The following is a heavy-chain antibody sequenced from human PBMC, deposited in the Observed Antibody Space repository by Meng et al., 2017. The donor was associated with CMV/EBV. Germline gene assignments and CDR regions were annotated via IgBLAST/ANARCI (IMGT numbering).Heavy chain of an antibody. CDR2: ISSSSSYI. Sequence: EVQMVGSGGGLVKPGGSLRLSCAASGFTFSSYSMNWVRQAPGKGLEWVSSISSSSSYIYYADSVKGRFTISRDNAKNSLYLQMNSLRAEDTAVYYCASYSSSWEGYWGQGTLVTASS. D-gene: IGHD6-13*01. J-gene: IGHJ4*02. CDR1: GFTFSSYS. V-gene: IGHV3-21*01. CDR3: ASYSSSWEGY.